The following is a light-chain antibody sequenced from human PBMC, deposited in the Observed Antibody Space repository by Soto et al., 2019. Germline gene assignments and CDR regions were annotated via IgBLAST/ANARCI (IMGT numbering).Light chain of an antibody. V-gene: IGKV2-28*01. CDR3: MQVLQTPPT. CDR2: LGS. Sequence: DIVMTQSPLSLPVTPGEPASISCRSSQSLLYSNGYNYLDWYRQKPGQSPQLLIYLGSNRAPGVSDRFSGSGSGTDFTLKISRVEAEDVGVYYCMQVLQTPPTFGQGTKLET. CDR1: QSLLYSNGYNY. J-gene: IGKJ2*01.